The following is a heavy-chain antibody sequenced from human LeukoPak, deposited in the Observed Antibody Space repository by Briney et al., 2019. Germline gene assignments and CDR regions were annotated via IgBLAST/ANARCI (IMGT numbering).Heavy chain of an antibody. CDR1: GGSISSTNYY. D-gene: IGHD6-13*01. J-gene: IGHJ3*02. V-gene: IGHV4-39*01. CDR3: ARHRGSSWSHPFDI. Sequence: SETLSLTCTVSGGSISSTNYYWGWIRQPPGKGLERIGSIYYGGSTNYNPSLKSRFTMSVDTSKSQFSLKLSSVTAADTAVYYCARHRGSSWSHPFDIWGQGTMVTVSS. CDR2: IYYGGST.